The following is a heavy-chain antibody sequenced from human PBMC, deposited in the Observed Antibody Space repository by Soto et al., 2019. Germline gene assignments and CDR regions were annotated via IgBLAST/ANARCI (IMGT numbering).Heavy chain of an antibody. J-gene: IGHJ6*02. D-gene: IGHD3-3*01. CDR3: SKDRLSVLRFLEWPYGMDV. CDR2: ISYDGSNK. V-gene: IGHV3-30*18. CDR1: GFTFSSYG. Sequence: QVQLVESGGGVVQPGRSLRLSCAASGFTFSSYGMHWVRQAPGKGLEWVAVISYDGSNKYYADSVKGRFTISRDNSKNTLYLQMNSLRAEDTAVYYCSKDRLSVLRFLEWPYGMDVLGQGTTVTVAS.